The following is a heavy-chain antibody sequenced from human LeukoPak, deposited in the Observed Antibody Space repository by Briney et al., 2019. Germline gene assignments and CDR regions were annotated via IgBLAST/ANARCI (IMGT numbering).Heavy chain of an antibody. Sequence: SETLSLTCTVSGGSISSYYWSWIRQPPGKGLEWIGYIYYSGSTNYNPSLKSRVTMSVDTSKNQFSLKLSSVTAADTAVYYCARSGVGIFSAAAWAGYNNWFDPWGQGTLVTVSS. D-gene: IGHD6-13*01. CDR2: IYYSGST. V-gene: IGHV4-59*12. J-gene: IGHJ5*02. CDR1: GGSISSYY. CDR3: ARSGVGIFSAAAWAGYNNWFDP.